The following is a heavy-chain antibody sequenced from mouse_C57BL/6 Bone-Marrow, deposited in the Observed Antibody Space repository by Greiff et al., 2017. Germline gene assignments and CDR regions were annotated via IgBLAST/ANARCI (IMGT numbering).Heavy chain of an antibody. CDR1: DSEVFPIAY. CDR2: ILPSIGRT. V-gene: IGHV15-2*01. Sequence: QVQLQQSGSELRSPGSSVKLSCKDFDSEVFPIAYMSWVRQKPGHGFEWIGGILPSIGRTIYGEKFEDKATLDADTLSNTAYLELNSLTSEDSAIYYCARRGIYYDYDGDWYFDVWGTGTTVTVSS. J-gene: IGHJ1*03. CDR3: ARRGIYYDYDGDWYFDV. D-gene: IGHD2-4*01.